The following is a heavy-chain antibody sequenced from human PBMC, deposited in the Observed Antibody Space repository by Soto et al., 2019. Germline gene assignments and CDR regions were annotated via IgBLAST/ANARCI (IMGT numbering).Heavy chain of an antibody. V-gene: IGHV4-59*01. CDR2: IYHSGST. J-gene: IGHJ3*02. D-gene: IGHD6-19*01. Sequence: VQLQESGPGLVKPSETLSLTCTVSDGSISSYYWSWIRQPPGKGLEWIGYIYHSGSTNYNPSLKSRVNISVDTSKNQFSLKLSSVTAADTAVYYCARAFYSSGWNDAFDIWAQGTMVTVSS. CDR3: ARAFYSSGWNDAFDI. CDR1: DGSISSYY.